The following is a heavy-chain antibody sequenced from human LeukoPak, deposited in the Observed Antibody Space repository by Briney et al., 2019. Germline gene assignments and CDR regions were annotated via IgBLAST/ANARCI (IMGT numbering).Heavy chain of an antibody. V-gene: IGHV3-20*04. J-gene: IGHJ4*02. D-gene: IGHD3-10*01. CDR1: GFTFSSYG. CDR3: ARGARGVSGYYFDF. CDR2: INWNGGST. Sequence: GGSLRLSCAASGFTFSSYGMHWVRHAPGKGLEWVSGINWNGGSTGYADSVKGRFTISRDNAKNSLYLQMNSLRAEDTALYYCARGARGVSGYYFDFWGQGTLVTVSS.